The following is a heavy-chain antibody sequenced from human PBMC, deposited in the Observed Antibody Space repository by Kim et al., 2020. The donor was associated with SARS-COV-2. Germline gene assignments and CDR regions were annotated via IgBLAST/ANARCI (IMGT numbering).Heavy chain of an antibody. D-gene: IGHD3-10*01. Sequence: SETLSLTCTVSGGSISSYYWSWIRQPPGKGLEWIGYIYYSGSTNYNPSLKSRVTISVDTSKNQFSLKLSSVTAADTAVYYCARSRVLLWFGDPTGGSYYFDYWGQGTLVTVSS. CDR3: ARSRVLLWFGDPTGGSYYFDY. CDR1: GGSISSYY. CDR2: IYYSGST. V-gene: IGHV4-59*13. J-gene: IGHJ4*02.